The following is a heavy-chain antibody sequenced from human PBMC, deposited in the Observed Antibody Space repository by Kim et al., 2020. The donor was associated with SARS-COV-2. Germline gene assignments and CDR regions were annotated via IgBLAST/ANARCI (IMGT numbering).Heavy chain of an antibody. CDR2: IGTAGDT. V-gene: IGHV3-13*01. Sequence: GGSLRLSCAASGFTFSSYDMHWVRQATGKGLEWVSAIGTAGDTYYPGSVKGRFTISRENAKNSLYLQMNSLRAGDTAVYYCARSPSSFGDPRRVMDVWGQGTTVTVSS. CDR1: GFTFSSYD. J-gene: IGHJ6*02. CDR3: ARSPSSFGDPRRVMDV. D-gene: IGHD3-10*01.